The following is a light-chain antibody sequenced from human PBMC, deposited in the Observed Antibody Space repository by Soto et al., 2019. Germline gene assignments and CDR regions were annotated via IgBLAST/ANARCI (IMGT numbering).Light chain of an antibody. CDR3: QQRSNWPWT. V-gene: IGKV3-11*01. CDR2: DVS. CDR1: QSVSSY. Sequence: EIVLTQSPATLSLSPGERATLSCRASQSVSSYLAWYQQKPGQAPRLLIYDVSKRATGIPARFSGSGSGTDLTLTISSLEPEDFAVYYCQQRSNWPWTFGQGTKVEIK. J-gene: IGKJ1*01.